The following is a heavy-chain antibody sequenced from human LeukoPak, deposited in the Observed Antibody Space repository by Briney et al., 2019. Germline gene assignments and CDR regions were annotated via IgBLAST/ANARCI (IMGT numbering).Heavy chain of an antibody. CDR3: AFTYYYGSGSYFRQSLFDY. J-gene: IGHJ4*02. CDR1: GFTFSSYS. D-gene: IGHD3-10*01. Sequence: GGSLRLSCAASGFTFSSYSMNWVRQAPGKGLEWVSYISSSSSTIYYADSVKGRFTISRDNAKNSLYLQMNSLRAEDTAVYYCAFTYYYGSGSYFRQSLFDYWGQGTLVTVSS. CDR2: ISSSSSTI. V-gene: IGHV3-48*01.